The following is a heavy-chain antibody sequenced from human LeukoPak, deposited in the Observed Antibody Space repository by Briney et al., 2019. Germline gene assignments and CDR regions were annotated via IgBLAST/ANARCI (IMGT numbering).Heavy chain of an antibody. CDR2: LYPGDSDN. Sequence: GQSLKISCKGSGYSFTSYWIAWVRRMPGKGLEWRGILYPGDSDNRYRPSFQGQVTISADKSISTAYLQCSSFKSSDTAIYYCASQYYDFWRCYRTWGQGTLVTVSS. CDR1: GYSFTSYW. CDR3: ASQYYDFWRCYRT. D-gene: IGHD3-3*01. V-gene: IGHV5-51*01. J-gene: IGHJ5*02.